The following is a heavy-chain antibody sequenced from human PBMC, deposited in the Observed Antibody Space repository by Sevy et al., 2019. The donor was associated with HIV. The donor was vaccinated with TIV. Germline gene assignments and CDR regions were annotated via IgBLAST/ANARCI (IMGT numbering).Heavy chain of an antibody. Sequence: GGSLRLSCKPSGFTFSVYAMHWVRQAPGKGLEWVSSISRTATTYHADSVRDRFTISRDNAKNLLYLEMNSLRDEDTAVYYCAREAYYYDSREENWFDPWGQGTLVTVSS. D-gene: IGHD3-22*01. CDR3: AREAYYYDSREENWFDP. CDR2: ISRTATT. CDR1: GFTFSVYA. J-gene: IGHJ5*02. V-gene: IGHV3-48*02.